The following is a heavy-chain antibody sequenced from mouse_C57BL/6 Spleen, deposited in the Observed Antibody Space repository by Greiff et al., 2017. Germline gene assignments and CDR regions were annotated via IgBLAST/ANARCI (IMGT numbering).Heavy chain of an antibody. Sequence: VQLQQSGPELVKPGASVKIPCKASGYTFTDYNMDWVKQSHGKSLEWIGDINPNNGGTIYNQKFKGKATLTVDKSSSTAYMELRSLTSEDTAVYYCARSRDGSSYVPFAYWGQGTLVTVSA. CDR3: ARSRDGSSYVPFAY. CDR2: INPNNGGT. V-gene: IGHV1-18*01. J-gene: IGHJ3*01. D-gene: IGHD1-1*01. CDR1: GYTFTDYN.